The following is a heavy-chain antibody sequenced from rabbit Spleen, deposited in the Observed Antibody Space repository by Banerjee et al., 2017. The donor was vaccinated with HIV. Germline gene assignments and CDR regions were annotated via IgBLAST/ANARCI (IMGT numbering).Heavy chain of an antibody. V-gene: IGHV1S45*01. CDR3: ARLAIYTGASYTGFGYATLDYFNL. J-gene: IGHJ4*01. Sequence: QEQLEESGGGLVKPEGSLTLTCTASGFTISSSYWMCWVRQAPAKGLEWIGCIYGGGSDTNDYANWAKGRFTISKTSSTTVTLQITSLTAADTATYFCARLAIYTGASYTGFGYATLDYFNLWGQGTLVTVS. CDR2: IYGGGSDTN. D-gene: IGHD6-1*01. CDR1: GFTISSSYW.